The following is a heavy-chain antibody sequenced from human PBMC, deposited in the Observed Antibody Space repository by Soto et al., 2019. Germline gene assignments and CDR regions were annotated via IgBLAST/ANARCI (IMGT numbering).Heavy chain of an antibody. CDR2: IIPIFGTA. CDR1: GGTFSSYA. D-gene: IGHD2-15*01. J-gene: IGHJ5*02. Sequence: SVKVSCKASGGTFSSYAISWVRQAPGQGLEWMGGIIPIFGTANYAQKFQGRVTITADESTSTAYMELSSLRSEDTAVYYCAGAVDMTSWFDPWGQGTLVTVS. CDR3: AGAVDMTSWFDP. V-gene: IGHV1-69*13.